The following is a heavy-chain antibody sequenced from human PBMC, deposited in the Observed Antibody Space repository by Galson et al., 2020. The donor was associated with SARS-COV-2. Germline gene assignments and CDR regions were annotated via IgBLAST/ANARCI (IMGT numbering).Heavy chain of an antibody. D-gene: IGHD6-13*01. J-gene: IGHJ5*02. V-gene: IGHV4-4*02. CDR3: ASDGAVVAAGTGALSS. CDR1: GGSISSNNW. Sequence: SETLSLTCVVSGGSISSNNWWSCVRQPPGKGLEWIGAIYHTGTTNHKPSLESTLIISVDTSKNQSSLWLKSLTAAATAVYDCASDGAVVAAGTGALSSWGQGTLVTVSS. CDR2: IYHTGTT.